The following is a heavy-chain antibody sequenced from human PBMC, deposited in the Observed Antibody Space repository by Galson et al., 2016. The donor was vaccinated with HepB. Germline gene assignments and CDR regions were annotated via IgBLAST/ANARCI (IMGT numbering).Heavy chain of an antibody. CDR3: AREAANYYDDRGNFDS. CDR2: IYYSGNT. CDR1: GASLRSGGYY. D-gene: IGHD3-16*01. Sequence: ASGASLRSGGYYWSWIRHRPGKGLEWIANIYYSGNTYYNPSLRSRLILSVDTSKNEFSLKLTSMTPADTGVYYCAREAANYYDDRGNFDSWGPGIQVTVSS. V-gene: IGHV4-31*02. J-gene: IGHJ4*02.